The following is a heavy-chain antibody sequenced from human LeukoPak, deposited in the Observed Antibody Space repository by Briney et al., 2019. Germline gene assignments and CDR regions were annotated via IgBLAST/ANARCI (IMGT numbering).Heavy chain of an antibody. D-gene: IGHD6-19*01. CDR1: GFTFDDYA. CDR2: ISWNSGII. J-gene: IGHJ3*02. Sequence: GGSLRLSCAASGFTFDDYAMHWVRQPPGKGLEWVSGISWNSGIIGYADSVKGRFTISRDNAKNSLYLQMNSLRAEDTALYYCAKDIGAVAGYAFDIWGQGTMVTVSS. V-gene: IGHV3-9*01. CDR3: AKDIGAVAGYAFDI.